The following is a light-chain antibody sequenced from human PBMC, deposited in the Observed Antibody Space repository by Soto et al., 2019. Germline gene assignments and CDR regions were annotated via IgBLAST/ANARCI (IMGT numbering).Light chain of an antibody. CDR3: SSYTSSSTRV. CDR2: EVS. V-gene: IGLV2-14*01. Sequence: QSALTQPASVSGSPGQSITISCTGTSSDVGGYNYVSWYQQHPGKAPKLMIYEVSNRPSGVSNRFSGSKSGNTASLTISGLQAEDGADYYCSSYTSSSTRVFGTGTKLTVL. CDR1: SSDVGGYNY. J-gene: IGLJ1*01.